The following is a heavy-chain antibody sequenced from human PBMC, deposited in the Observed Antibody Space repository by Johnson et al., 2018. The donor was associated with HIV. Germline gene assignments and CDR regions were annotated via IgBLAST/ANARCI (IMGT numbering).Heavy chain of an antibody. D-gene: IGHD1-14*01. CDR1: GFTVSSNY. V-gene: IGHV3-30*14. J-gene: IGHJ3*02. CDR3: AIIWNHTFDI. CDR2: ISYDGSNK. Sequence: HVQLVESGGGLVQPGGSLRLSCAASGFTVSSNYMSWVRQAPGKGLEWVAVISYDGSNKYYADSVKGRFTISRDNSKNTLYLQMNSLRAEDTAVYYCAIIWNHTFDIWGQGTMVTVSS.